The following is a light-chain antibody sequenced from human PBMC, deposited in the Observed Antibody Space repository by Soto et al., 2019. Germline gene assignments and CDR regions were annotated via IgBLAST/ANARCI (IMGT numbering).Light chain of an antibody. J-gene: IGLJ2*01. CDR1: SSNIGAGYD. CDR2: GNN. CDR3: QSYDSSLSGSGV. Sequence: QSVLTQPPSVSGAPGQRVTISCIGSSSNIGAGYDVHWYQQFPGTAPKLLIYGNNNRPSGVPGRFSGSKSDTSASLAITGLQAEDEADYYCQSYDSSLSGSGVFGGGTKVTVL. V-gene: IGLV1-40*01.